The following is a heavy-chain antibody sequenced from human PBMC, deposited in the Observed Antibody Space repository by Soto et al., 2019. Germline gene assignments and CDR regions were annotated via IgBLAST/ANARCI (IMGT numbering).Heavy chain of an antibody. CDR1: GFTFSSYA. CDR3: ARDADSSSWYYAFDI. V-gene: IGHV3-30-3*01. CDR2: ISYDGSNK. J-gene: IGHJ3*02. D-gene: IGHD6-13*01. Sequence: QVQLVESGGGVVQPGRSLRLSCAAYGFTFSSYAMHWVRQAPGKGLEWVAVISYDGSNKYYADSVKGRFTISRDNSKNTLYLQMNSLRAEDTAVYYCARDADSSSWYYAFDIWGQGTMVTVSS.